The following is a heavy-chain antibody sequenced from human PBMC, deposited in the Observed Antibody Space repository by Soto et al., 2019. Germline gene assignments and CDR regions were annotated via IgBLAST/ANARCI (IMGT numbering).Heavy chain of an antibody. D-gene: IGHD3-3*01. CDR3: AHRLKDFMSGYYFDY. V-gene: IGHV2-5*02. CDR2: IYWDDDK. J-gene: IGHJ4*02. Sequence: QITLKESGPTLVKPTQTLTLTCTFSGFSLSTSGVGVGWIRQPPGKALEWLALIYWDDDKRYSPSLKSRLTITKDTSKNQVVLTMTNMDPVDTATYYCAHRLKDFMSGYYFDYWGQGTLVTVSS. CDR1: GFSLSTSGVG.